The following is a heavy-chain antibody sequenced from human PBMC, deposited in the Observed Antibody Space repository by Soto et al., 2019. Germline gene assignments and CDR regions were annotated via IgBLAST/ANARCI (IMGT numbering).Heavy chain of an antibody. D-gene: IGHD3-22*01. CDR2: ISSSSSTI. CDR3: AILGSGYYNHYAFDI. Sequence: GGSLRLSCAASGFTFSSYSMNWVRQAPGKGLEWVSYISSSSSTIYYADSVKGQFTISRDNAKNSLYLQMKSLRAEDTAVYYCAILGSGYYNHYAFDIWGQGTMVTVSS. J-gene: IGHJ3*02. V-gene: IGHV3-48*01. CDR1: GFTFSSYS.